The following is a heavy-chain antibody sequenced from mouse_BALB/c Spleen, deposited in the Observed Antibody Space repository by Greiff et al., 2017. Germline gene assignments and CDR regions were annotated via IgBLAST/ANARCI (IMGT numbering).Heavy chain of an antibody. V-gene: IGHV3-8*02. CDR1: GDSITSGY. D-gene: IGHD1-1*01. Sequence: EVMLVESGPSLVKPSQTLSLTCSVTGDSITSGYWNWIRKFPGNKLEYMGYISYSGSTYYNPSLKSRISITRDTSKNQYYLQLNSVTTEDTATYYCARSHYYGSSYGYFDVWGAGTTVTVSS. CDR3: ARSHYYGSSYGYFDV. CDR2: ISYSGST. J-gene: IGHJ1*01.